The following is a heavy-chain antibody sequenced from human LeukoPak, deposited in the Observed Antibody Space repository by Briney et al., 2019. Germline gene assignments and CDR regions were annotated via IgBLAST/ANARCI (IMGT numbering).Heavy chain of an antibody. J-gene: IGHJ6*02. D-gene: IGHD1-1*01. Sequence: SLRLSCAASGFTFDDYAMHWVRQAPGKGLEWVSGISWNSGSIGYADSVKGRFTISRDNAKNSLYLQMNSLRAEDTALYYCAKTPNSYYYYGMDVWGQGTTVTVSS. CDR3: AKTPNSYYYYGMDV. V-gene: IGHV3-9*01. CDR1: GFTFDDYA. CDR2: ISWNSGSI.